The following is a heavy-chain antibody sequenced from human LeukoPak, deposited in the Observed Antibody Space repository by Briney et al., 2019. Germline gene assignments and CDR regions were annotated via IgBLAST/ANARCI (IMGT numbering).Heavy chain of an antibody. V-gene: IGHV3-21*01. CDR3: ARLSTDYYYMDV. Sequence: GGSLRLSCAASEFSFSNSSMNWLRQAPGKGLEWVSSISTGSGYIFQADSVKGRFTISRDNAKNSLYLQINSLRAEDTAVYYCARLSTDYYYMDVWGKGTTVTISS. CDR1: EFSFSNSS. J-gene: IGHJ6*03. D-gene: IGHD4/OR15-4a*01. CDR2: ISTGSGYI.